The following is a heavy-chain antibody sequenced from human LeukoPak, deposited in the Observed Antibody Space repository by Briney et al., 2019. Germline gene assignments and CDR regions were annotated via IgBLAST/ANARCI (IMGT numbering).Heavy chain of an antibody. D-gene: IGHD1-1*01. Sequence: GESLKISCKASGYSFANYWIGWVRQVPGKGLEWLAMINPGDTNIAYSPSFQAQVTISADRSISTAYLQWSSLKASDTAIYYCARPRRAERDEDFWGQGTLVTVSS. CDR2: INPGDTNI. CDR1: GYSFANYW. CDR3: ARPRRAERDEDF. V-gene: IGHV5-51*01. J-gene: IGHJ4*02.